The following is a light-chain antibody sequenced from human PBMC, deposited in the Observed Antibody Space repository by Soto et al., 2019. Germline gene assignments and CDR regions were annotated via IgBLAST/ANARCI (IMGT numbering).Light chain of an antibody. V-gene: IGKV3-15*01. CDR3: LQYNDWPVYT. CDR1: QSVSTH. CDR2: AAS. Sequence: EVVMTQSPVNLSVSPGERATLSCRASQSVSTHLAWYQQKPGQAPKLHIYAASTRVTGISARFSGSGSGTEFSLTISSLQSEDFGIYYCLQYNDWPVYTFGQGTNVEVK. J-gene: IGKJ2*01.